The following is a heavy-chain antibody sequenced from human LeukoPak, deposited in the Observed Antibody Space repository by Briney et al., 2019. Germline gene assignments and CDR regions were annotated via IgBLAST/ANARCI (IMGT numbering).Heavy chain of an antibody. CDR1: GGSISSSSYY. CDR2: IYYSGST. CDR3: ARDRRLVPYYYYYYMDV. Sequence: SETLSLTCTVSGGSISSSSYYWGWIRQPPGKGLEWIGSIYYSGSTYYNPSLKSRVTISVDTSKNQFSLKLSSVTAADTAVYYCARDRRLVPYYYYYYMDVWGKGTTVTISS. V-gene: IGHV4-39*02. D-gene: IGHD6-19*01. J-gene: IGHJ6*03.